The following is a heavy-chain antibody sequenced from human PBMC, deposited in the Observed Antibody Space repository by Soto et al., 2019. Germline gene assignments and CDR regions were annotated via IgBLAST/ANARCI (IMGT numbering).Heavy chain of an antibody. CDR2: MNANSGNT. D-gene: IGHD6-13*01. CDR3: ARGSVSSSYRVDY. J-gene: IGHJ4*02. CDR1: GYTFTSYD. Sequence: GASVKVSCKASGYTFTSYDVNWVRQATGQGLEWMGWMNANSGNTGYAQKFQGRVTMTRNTSISTAYMELSSLRSEDTAVYYCARGSVSSSYRVDYWGQGTLVTVSS. V-gene: IGHV1-8*01.